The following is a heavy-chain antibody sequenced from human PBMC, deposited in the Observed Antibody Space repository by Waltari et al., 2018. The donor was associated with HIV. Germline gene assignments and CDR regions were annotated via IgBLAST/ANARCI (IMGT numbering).Heavy chain of an antibody. CDR3: ARVHGGRYCSGGSCYYGLYYFDY. J-gene: IGHJ4*02. Sequence: QVQLQESGPGLVKPSETLSLTCTVSGGSISSYYWSWIRQPPGKGLEWIGYIYYSGSTNYNPSLKSRVTISVDTSKNQFSLKLSSVTAADTAVYYCARVHGGRYCSGGSCYYGLYYFDYWGQGTLVTVSS. CDR1: GGSISSYY. V-gene: IGHV4-59*01. CDR2: IYYSGST. D-gene: IGHD2-15*01.